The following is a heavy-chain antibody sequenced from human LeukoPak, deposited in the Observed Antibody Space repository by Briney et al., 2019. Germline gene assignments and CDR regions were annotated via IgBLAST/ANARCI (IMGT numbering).Heavy chain of an antibody. CDR1: GFTFNDYG. V-gene: IGHV3-20*04. CDR2: INWNGGST. J-gene: IGHJ4*02. Sequence: GGSLRLSCAASGFTFNDYGMSWVRQVPGKGLEWVSGINWNGGSTGYADSVKGRFTISRDNAKNSLYLQMNSLRAEDTAFYYCARNYGGGDSSGPYYWGQGTLVTVSS. D-gene: IGHD3-22*01. CDR3: ARNYGGGDSSGPYY.